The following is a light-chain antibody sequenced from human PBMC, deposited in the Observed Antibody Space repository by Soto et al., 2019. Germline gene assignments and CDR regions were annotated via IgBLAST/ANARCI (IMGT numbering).Light chain of an antibody. CDR1: SSNSGAGYD. V-gene: IGLV1-40*01. CDR2: GNS. J-gene: IGLJ2*01. Sequence: QSVLTQPPLVSGAPGQRVTFSCTGSSSNSGAGYDVHWYQQFPGTAPKLLIYGNSNRPSGVPDRFSGSKSGSSASLAITGLQAEDEADYYCQSYDSSLSGSKVIFGGGTKLTVL. CDR3: QSYDSSLSGSKVI.